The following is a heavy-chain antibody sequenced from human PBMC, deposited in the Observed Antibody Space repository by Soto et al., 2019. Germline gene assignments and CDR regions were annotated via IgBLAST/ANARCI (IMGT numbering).Heavy chain of an antibody. CDR3: LTDYYDNKNY. D-gene: IGHD3-22*01. CDR1: GFSFSHAW. V-gene: IGHV3-15*07. CDR2: IKSKTDGETT. J-gene: IGHJ4*02. Sequence: GGSLRLSCTASGFSFSHAWMNWVRRAPGKGLEWVGRIKSKTDGETTDYAAPVKGRFSISRDDSKNTLYVQMNSLKTEDTAVYYCLTDYYDNKNYWGQGTLVTVSS.